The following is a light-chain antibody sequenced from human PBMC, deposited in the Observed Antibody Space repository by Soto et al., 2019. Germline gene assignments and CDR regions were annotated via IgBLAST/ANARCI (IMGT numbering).Light chain of an antibody. CDR3: QQYNAYPWT. CDR2: KAS. V-gene: IGKV1-5*03. Sequence: IHMTQSASTLSASVGDRVTIICRASQSISSWLAWYQQKPGKAPKLLIYKASTLESGVPSNFSGSGYGTEFSLTISSLQTEDFATYYCQQYNAYPWTFGQGTKVDIK. J-gene: IGKJ1*01. CDR1: QSISSW.